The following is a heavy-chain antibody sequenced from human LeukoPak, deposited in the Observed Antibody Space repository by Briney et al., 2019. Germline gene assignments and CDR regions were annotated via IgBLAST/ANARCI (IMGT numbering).Heavy chain of an antibody. V-gene: IGHV3-33*08. D-gene: IGHD2-15*01. J-gene: IGHJ6*02. CDR2: IWYDGSNE. Sequence: GGSLRLSCAASGFTFSSYAMHWVRQAPGKGLEWVAVIWYDGSNEYFAGSVKGRFTISRDNSKNILYLQMNSLRAEDTAVYYCARDIASTRMDVWGQGTTVSVSS. CDR1: GFTFSSYA. CDR3: ARDIASTRMDV.